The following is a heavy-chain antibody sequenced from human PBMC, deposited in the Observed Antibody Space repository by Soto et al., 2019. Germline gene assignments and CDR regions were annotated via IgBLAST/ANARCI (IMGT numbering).Heavy chain of an antibody. D-gene: IGHD3-10*01. CDR3: ARVQRGVTYYFDY. CDR1: GGTFSSYA. Sequence: QVQLVQSGAEVKKPGSSVKVSCKASGGTFSSYAISWVRQAPGQGLEWMGGIIPICGTANYAQKFQGRVTITADEATSTAYMELSSLRAEDTAVYYWARVQRGVTYYFDYWGPGTLVTVSS. J-gene: IGHJ4*02. V-gene: IGHV1-69*01. CDR2: IIPICGTA.